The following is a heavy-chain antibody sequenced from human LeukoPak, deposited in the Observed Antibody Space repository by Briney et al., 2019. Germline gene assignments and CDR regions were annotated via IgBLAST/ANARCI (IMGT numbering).Heavy chain of an antibody. D-gene: IGHD5-12*01. J-gene: IGHJ4*01. CDR2: IGISSGNT. CDR1: GFNFIEYS. CDR3: ARDHRYAFDN. V-gene: IGHV3-48*01. Sequence: QSGGSLRLSCAASGFNFIEYSMNWVRQAPGKGLEWISYIGISSGNTKYADSVKGRFTISRDKARNSLYLQMNSLRVEDTAVYYCARDHRYAFDNWGHGTLVTVSS.